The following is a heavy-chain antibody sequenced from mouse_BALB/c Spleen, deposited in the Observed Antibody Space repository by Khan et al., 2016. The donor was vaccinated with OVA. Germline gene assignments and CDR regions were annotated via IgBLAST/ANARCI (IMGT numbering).Heavy chain of an antibody. J-gene: IGHJ4*01. CDR3: ARSRWLLPAMDY. D-gene: IGHD2-3*01. Sequence: QIQLVQSGPDLKKPGETVKISCKASGYTFTNYGMNWVRQSPGKGLKWMGWINTNTGEPTYAEEFKGRFAFSLATSASTAYLQINNLKNEDTATYFCARSRWLLPAMDYWGQGTSVTVSS. CDR1: GYTFTNYG. V-gene: IGHV9-3*02. CDR2: INTNTGEP.